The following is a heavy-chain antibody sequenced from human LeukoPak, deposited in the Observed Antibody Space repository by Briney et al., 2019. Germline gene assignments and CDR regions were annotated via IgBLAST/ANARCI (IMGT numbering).Heavy chain of an antibody. CDR3: ARVSPPSYYYYGMDV. V-gene: IGHV3-33*01. Sequence: PGGSLRLSCAASGFTFSSYGMHWVRQAPGKGLEWVAVIWYDGSNKYYADSVKGRFTISRDNAKNSLYLQMNSLRAEDTAVYYCARVSPPSYYYYGMDVWGQGTTVTVSS. J-gene: IGHJ6*02. CDR2: IWYDGSNK. CDR1: GFTFSSYG.